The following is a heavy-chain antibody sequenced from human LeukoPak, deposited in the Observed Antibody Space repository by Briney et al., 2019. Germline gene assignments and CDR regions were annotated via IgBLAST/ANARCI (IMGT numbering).Heavy chain of an antibody. V-gene: IGHV1-2*02. D-gene: IGHD3-9*01. J-gene: IGHJ5*02. Sequence: ASVKVSCKASGYTFTGYYMHWVRQAPGQGLAWMGWINPNSGGTNYAQKFQGRVTMTRDTSISTAYMELSRLRSDDTAVYYCARTLRYFDWLANPNWFDPWGQGTLVTVSS. CDR2: INPNSGGT. CDR3: ARTLRYFDWLANPNWFDP. CDR1: GYTFTGYY.